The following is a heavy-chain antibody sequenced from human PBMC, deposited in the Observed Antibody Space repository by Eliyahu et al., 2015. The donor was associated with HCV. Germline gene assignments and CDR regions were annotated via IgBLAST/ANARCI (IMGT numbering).Heavy chain of an antibody. CDR3: VRDWYCTSAGCFYFDY. Sequence: EVQLVESGGGSAQPGGSLRLSCVAXGFGXXXYWMXWIRQXPGKGLEGVANIKHDGSEKYYVDSVRGRFTVSRDNAENSLFLQMNSLRDEDTAMYYCVRDWYCTSAGCFYFDYWGRRALVTVSS. V-gene: IGHV3-7*01. D-gene: IGHD2-2*01. J-gene: IGHJ4*02. CDR2: IKHDGSEK. CDR1: GFGXXXYW.